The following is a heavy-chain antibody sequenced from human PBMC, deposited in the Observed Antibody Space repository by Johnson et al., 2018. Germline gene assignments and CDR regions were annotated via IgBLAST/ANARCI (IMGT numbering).Heavy chain of an antibody. J-gene: IGHJ2*01. V-gene: IGHV3-23*04. Sequence: VQLVESGGALIRAGESLRLSCAASGFTFNTYAMTWVRLPLGRGLEWVSTISGSGNTPYYADSVQGRFPISRDNSRNTLYLQMNSLRVHDTAPYFCGTSPAGDSPTFWYFDVWGRGTQVSVSA. D-gene: IGHD7-27*01. CDR3: GTSPAGDSPTFWYFDV. CDR2: ISGSGNTP. CDR1: GFTFNTYA.